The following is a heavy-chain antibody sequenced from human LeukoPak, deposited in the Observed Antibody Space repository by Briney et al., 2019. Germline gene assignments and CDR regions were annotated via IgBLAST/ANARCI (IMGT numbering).Heavy chain of an antibody. D-gene: IGHD2-21*01. CDR2: ISDVSSTI. Sequence: QSGGSLRLSCAASGFTFSSYSMNWVRQAPGKGLEWISYISDVSSTIYYADSVKGRFTISRDNSENTVFLQMSSLRAEDTAVYYCAKDLSYCGGGTCYTSRYYGMDVWGRGTTVTVSS. CDR3: AKDLSYCGGGTCYTSRYYGMDV. CDR1: GFTFSSYS. V-gene: IGHV3-48*01. J-gene: IGHJ6*02.